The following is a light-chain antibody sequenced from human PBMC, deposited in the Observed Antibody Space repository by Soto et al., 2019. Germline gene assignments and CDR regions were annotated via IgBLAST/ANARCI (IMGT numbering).Light chain of an antibody. V-gene: IGKV3-20*01. CDR2: GAS. J-gene: IGKJ1*01. CDR3: QQHGASSWT. Sequence: ESVLTQSPGTLSLSTGERATLSCRASQSVSSSNLAWYQQKPGQAPRLLIYGASIRATGISDRFSGSGSGTDFTLTISRLEPEDFAVYYCQQHGASSWTFGQGTKVEIK. CDR1: QSVSSSN.